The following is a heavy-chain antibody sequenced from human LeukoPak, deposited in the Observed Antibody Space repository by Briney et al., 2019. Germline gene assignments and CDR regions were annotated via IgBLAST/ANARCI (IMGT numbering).Heavy chain of an antibody. Sequence: PGGSLRLSCAASGFTFSDYYMSWIRQAPGKGLGWVSYISSSGSTIYYADSVKGRFTISRDNAKNSLYLQMNSLRAEDTAVYYCARENNRYRSGGSCYYLDYWGQGTLVTVSS. CDR2: ISSSGSTI. V-gene: IGHV3-11*01. J-gene: IGHJ4*02. CDR3: ARENNRYRSGGSCYYLDY. CDR1: GFTFSDYY. D-gene: IGHD2-15*01.